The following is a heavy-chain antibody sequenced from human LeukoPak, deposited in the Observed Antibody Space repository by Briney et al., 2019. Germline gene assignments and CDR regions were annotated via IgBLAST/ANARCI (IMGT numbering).Heavy chain of an antibody. CDR2: INPNNGGT. Sequence: ASVKVSCKASGYTFTDYYIHWVRQAPGQGLEWMGWINPNNGGTNYAQKFQGRVTMTRDTSISTAYMELSRLRSDDTAVYYCASWGRIVGATIDDPWGQGTLVTVSS. D-gene: IGHD1-26*01. CDR3: ASWGRIVGATIDDP. V-gene: IGHV1-2*02. J-gene: IGHJ5*02. CDR1: GYTFTDYY.